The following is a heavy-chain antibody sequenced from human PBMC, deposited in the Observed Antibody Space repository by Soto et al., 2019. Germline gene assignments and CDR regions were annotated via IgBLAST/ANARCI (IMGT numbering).Heavy chain of an antibody. CDR1: GGSISSYY. D-gene: IGHD3-22*01. CDR3: AKDPRGYYDSSGYSNGY. J-gene: IGHJ4*02. V-gene: IGHV4-59*01. CDR2: ISDSGST. Sequence: PSETLSLTCTFSGGSISSYYWSWIRQPPGKGLEWIGYISDSGSTNYNPSLNSRVIMSIDKSQNQLSLKLTSVTAADTAVYYCAKDPRGYYDSSGYSNGYWGQGTLVTVSS.